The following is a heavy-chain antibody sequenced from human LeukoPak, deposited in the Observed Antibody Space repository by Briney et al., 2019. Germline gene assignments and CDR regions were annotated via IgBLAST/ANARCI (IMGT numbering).Heavy chain of an antibody. CDR2: IKQDGSEK. CDR1: GFTFSSYW. V-gene: IGHV3-7*01. CDR3: ARSHMSYYYYYMDV. J-gene: IGHJ6*03. Sequence: GGSLILSCAASGFTFSSYWMSWVRQAPGKGLEWVANIKQDGSEKYYVDSVKGRFTISRDNAKNSLYLQMNSLRAEDTAVYYCARSHMSYYYYYMDVWGKGTTVTVSS.